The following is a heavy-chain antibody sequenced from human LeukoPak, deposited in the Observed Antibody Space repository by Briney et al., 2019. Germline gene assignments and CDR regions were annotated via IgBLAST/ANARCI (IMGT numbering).Heavy chain of an antibody. CDR1: GGSFSGYY. D-gene: IGHD5-12*01. J-gene: IGHJ4*02. V-gene: IGHV4-34*01. CDR3: ARGLRGYSGYEDPGDY. Sequence: SETLSLTCAVYGGSFSGYYWSWIRQPPGKGLEWIGEINHSGSTNYNPSLKSRVTISVDTSKNQFSLKLSSVTAADTAVYYCARGLRGYSGYEDPGDYWGQGTLVTVSS. CDR2: INHSGST.